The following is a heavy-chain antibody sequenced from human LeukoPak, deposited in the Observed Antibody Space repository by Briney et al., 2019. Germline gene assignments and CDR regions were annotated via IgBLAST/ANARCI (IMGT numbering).Heavy chain of an antibody. J-gene: IGHJ6*02. D-gene: IGHD5-18*01. V-gene: IGHV1-8*01. Sequence: ASVKVSCKASGYTFTSYDINWVRQATGQGLEWMGWMNPNSGNTGYAQKFQGRVTMTRNTSISTAYMELSSLRSEDTAVYYCARGQCSYGSYYYYYGMDVWGQGTTVTVSS. CDR1: GYTFTSYD. CDR3: ARGQCSYGSYYYYYGMDV. CDR2: MNPNSGNT.